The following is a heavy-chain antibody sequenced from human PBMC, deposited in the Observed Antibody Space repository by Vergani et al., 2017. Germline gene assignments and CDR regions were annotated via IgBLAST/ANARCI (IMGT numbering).Heavy chain of an antibody. CDR2: IYYSGST. CDR3: ARGNSYGTSDY. Sequence: QLQLQESGPGLVKPSETLSLTCTVSGGSISSSSYYWGWIRQPAGKGLEWIGSIYYSGSTYYNPSLKSRVTISVDTSKNQFSLKLSSVTAADTAVYYCARGNSYGTSDYWGQGTLVTVSS. CDR1: GGSISSSSYY. J-gene: IGHJ4*02. D-gene: IGHD5-18*01. V-gene: IGHV4-39*07.